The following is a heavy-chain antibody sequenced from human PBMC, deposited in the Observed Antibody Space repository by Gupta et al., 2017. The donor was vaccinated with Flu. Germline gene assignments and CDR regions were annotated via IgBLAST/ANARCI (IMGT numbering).Heavy chain of an antibody. D-gene: IGHD5-12*01. J-gene: IGHJ5*02. CDR1: FSRYD. V-gene: IGHV3-30*18. Sequence: FSRYDMHWRRQAPDKGLEWVALISNDGSKKYYADSVKGRFTISRDNSENMLYLQMDSLRTADTAAYYCAKGGGILATPFDPWGQGTLVTVSS. CDR3: AKGGGILATPFDP. CDR2: ISNDGSKK.